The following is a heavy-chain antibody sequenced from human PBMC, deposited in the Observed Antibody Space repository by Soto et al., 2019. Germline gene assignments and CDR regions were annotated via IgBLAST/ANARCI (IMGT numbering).Heavy chain of an antibody. CDR2: ISYDGSNK. CDR3: TSDGAAGGGSGEFDY. CDR1: GFTFSSYG. J-gene: IGHJ4*02. V-gene: IGHV3-30*03. D-gene: IGHD3-10*01. Sequence: QVQLVDSGGGVVQPGRSLRLSCAASGFTFSSYGMHWVRQAPGKGLEWVAVISYDGSNKYYADSVKGRVNISRDNSKSTLYLQMNSLRPEYTAVYYCTSDGAAGGGSGEFDYWGQGKLVTV.